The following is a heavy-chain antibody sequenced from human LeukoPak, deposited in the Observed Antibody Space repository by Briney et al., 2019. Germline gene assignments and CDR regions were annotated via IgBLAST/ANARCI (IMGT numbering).Heavy chain of an antibody. J-gene: IGHJ5*02. D-gene: IGHD3-10*01. CDR1: GYSISSGYY. CDR2: IYHSGST. Sequence: SETLSLTCAVSGYSISSGYYWGWIRQPPGKGLEWIGSIYHSGSTYYNPSLKSRVTISVDTSKNQFSLKLSSVTAADTAVYYCASRVYYYGSESYYSWFDPWGQGTLVTVSS. V-gene: IGHV4-38-2*01. CDR3: ASRVYYYGSESYYSWFDP.